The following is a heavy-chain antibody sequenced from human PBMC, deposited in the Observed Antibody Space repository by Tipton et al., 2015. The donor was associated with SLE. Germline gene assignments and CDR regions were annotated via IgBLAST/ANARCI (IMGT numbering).Heavy chain of an antibody. CDR2: IYTSGST. J-gene: IGHJ4*02. D-gene: IGHD3-3*01. CDR1: GGSFSGYY. CDR3: VGQTIFGSLRALDY. Sequence: TLSLTCAVYGGSFSGYYWSWIRQPPGKGLEWIGYIYTSGSTNYSPSLKSRVTISGDTSKNQFSLKLSSVTAADTAVYYCVGQTIFGSLRALDYWGLGTLVTVSS. V-gene: IGHV4-4*09.